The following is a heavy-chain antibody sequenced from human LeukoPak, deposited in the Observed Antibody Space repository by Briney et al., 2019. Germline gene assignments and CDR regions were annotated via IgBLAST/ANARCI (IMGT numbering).Heavy chain of an antibody. V-gene: IGHV1-69*05. CDR2: IIPIFGTA. CDR3: ARGAYYGSGSYYYHYYYMDV. J-gene: IGHJ6*03. D-gene: IGHD3-10*01. Sequence: GASVKVSCKASGGTFSSYAISWVRQAPGQGLEWMGGIIPIFGTANYAQKFQGRVTITTDESTSTAYMELSSLRSEDTAVYYCARGAYYGSGSYYYHYYYMDVWGKGTTVTVSS. CDR1: GGTFSSYA.